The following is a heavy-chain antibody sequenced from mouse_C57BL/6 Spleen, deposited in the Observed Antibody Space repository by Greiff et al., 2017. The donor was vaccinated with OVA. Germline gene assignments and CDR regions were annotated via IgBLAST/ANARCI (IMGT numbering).Heavy chain of an antibody. V-gene: IGHV5-4*01. CDR3: ARDPAAQAIDY. CDR1: GFTFSSYA. CDR2: ISDGGSYT. Sequence: DVQLVESGGGLVKPGGSLKLSCAASGFTFSSYAMSWVRQTPEKRLEWVATISDGGSYTYYPDNVKGRFTISRDNAKNNLYLQMSHLKSEDTAMYYCARDPAAQAIDYWGQGTTLTVSS. D-gene: IGHD3-2*02. J-gene: IGHJ2*01.